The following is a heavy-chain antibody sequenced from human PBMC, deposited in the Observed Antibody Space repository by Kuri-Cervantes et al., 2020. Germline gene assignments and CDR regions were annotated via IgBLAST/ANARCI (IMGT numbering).Heavy chain of an antibody. D-gene: IGHD6-13*01. J-gene: IGHJ4*02. CDR3: ARHLGPASSSWSLGDY. Sequence: SETLSLTCTVSGGSLGSNYWSWIRQPPGKGLEWIGYVYYYGDTKYNPSLKSRVTISVDTSKNQFSLKLRSVTAADTAVYYCARHLGPASSSWSLGDYWGQGTLVTVSS. V-gene: IGHV4-59*08. CDR1: GGSLGSNY. CDR2: VYYYGDT.